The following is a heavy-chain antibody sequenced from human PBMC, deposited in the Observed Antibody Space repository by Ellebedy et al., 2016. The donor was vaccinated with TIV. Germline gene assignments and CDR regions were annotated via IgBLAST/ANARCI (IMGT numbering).Heavy chain of an antibody. V-gene: IGHV4-59*01. D-gene: IGHD3-10*01. CDR1: GGSIGSYY. CDR3: ARERTVVRGPTERRVWFDP. Sequence: MPSETLSLTCTVSGGSIGSYYWSWIRQPPGKGLEWIGYIYYSGSTSYNPSLKSRVTISVDTSKNQFSLKLSSVTAADTAVYYCARERTVVRGPTERRVWFDPWGQGTLVTVSS. J-gene: IGHJ5*02. CDR2: IYYSGST.